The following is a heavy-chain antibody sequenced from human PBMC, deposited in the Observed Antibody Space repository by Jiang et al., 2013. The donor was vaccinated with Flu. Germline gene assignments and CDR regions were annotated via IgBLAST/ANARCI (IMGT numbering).Heavy chain of an antibody. J-gene: IGHJ6*02. CDR2: IIPIFGTA. CDR3: ARARYSGYDPTPDV. V-gene: IGHV1-69*01. Sequence: SWVRQAPGQGLEWMGGIIPIFGTANYAQKFQGRVTITADESTSTAYMELSSLRSEDTAVYYCARARYSGYDPTPDVWGQGTTVTVSS. D-gene: IGHD5-12*01.